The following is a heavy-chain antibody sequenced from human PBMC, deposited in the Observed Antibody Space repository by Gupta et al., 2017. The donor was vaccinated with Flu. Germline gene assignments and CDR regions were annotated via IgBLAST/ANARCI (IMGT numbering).Heavy chain of an antibody. CDR3: AREGFWSGTDY. CDR2: IYTSGST. CDR1: GGSISSGSYY. V-gene: IGHV4-61*02. D-gene: IGHD3-3*01. J-gene: IGHJ4*02. Sequence: QVQLQESGPGLVKPSQTLSLTCTVSGGSISSGSYYWSWIRQPAGKGLEWIGRIYTSGSTNYNPSLKSRVTISVDTSKNQFSLKLSSVTAADTAVYYCAREGFWSGTDYWGQGTLVTVSS.